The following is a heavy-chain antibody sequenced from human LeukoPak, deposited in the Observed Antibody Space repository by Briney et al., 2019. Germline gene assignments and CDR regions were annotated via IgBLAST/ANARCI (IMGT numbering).Heavy chain of an antibody. Sequence: SETLSLTCTVSGGSISSSSYYWGWIRQPPGKGLEWIGSIYYSGSTYYNPSLKSRVTISIDTSKNQFSLKLSSVTAADTAVYYCARDQDGGSYTFDIWGQGTMVTVSS. D-gene: IGHD1-26*01. CDR2: IYYSGST. V-gene: IGHV4-39*07. CDR3: ARDQDGGSYTFDI. J-gene: IGHJ3*02. CDR1: GGSISSSSYY.